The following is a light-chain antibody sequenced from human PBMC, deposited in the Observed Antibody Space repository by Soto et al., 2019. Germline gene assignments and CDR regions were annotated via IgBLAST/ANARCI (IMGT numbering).Light chain of an antibody. V-gene: IGLV2-14*01. CDR3: DAGDYILTVYV. CDR1: NSDIGDWNY. J-gene: IGLJ1*01. Sequence: QPALNQPASVSGSPGQSITISCTGANSDIGDWNYVSWYQQSPGKAPKLIIYEVNYRPAGVSYRFSGSKSGNTASLVIRGLQSEYFSDYYCDAGDYILTVYVFVGGSIVPVL. CDR2: EVN.